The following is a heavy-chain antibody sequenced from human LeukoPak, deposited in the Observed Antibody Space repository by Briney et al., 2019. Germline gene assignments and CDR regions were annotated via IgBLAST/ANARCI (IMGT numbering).Heavy chain of an antibody. D-gene: IGHD2-21*02. J-gene: IGHJ4*02. CDR3: ARAPCGGDCGYYFDY. V-gene: IGHV3-66*01. CDR1: GFTFSTYA. CDR2: IYSGGST. Sequence: PGGSLRLSCTASGFTFSTYAMNWVRQAPGKGLEWVSVIYSGGSTYYADSVKGRFTISRDNSKNTLYLQMNSLRAEDTAVYYCARAPCGGDCGYYFDYRGQGTLVTVSS.